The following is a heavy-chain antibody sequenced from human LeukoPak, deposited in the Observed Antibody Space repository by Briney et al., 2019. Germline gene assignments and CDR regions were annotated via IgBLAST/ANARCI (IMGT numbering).Heavy chain of an antibody. D-gene: IGHD3-9*01. J-gene: IGHJ4*02. V-gene: IGHV3-23*01. Sequence: QPGGSLRLSCAASGFTFSSYGMSWVRQAPGKGLEWVSAISGSGGSTYDADSVKGRFTISRDNSKNTLYLQMNSLRAEDTAVYYCAKDFTPTGYLRGDLDYWGQGTLVTVSS. CDR2: ISGSGGST. CDR3: AKDFTPTGYLRGDLDY. CDR1: GFTFSSYG.